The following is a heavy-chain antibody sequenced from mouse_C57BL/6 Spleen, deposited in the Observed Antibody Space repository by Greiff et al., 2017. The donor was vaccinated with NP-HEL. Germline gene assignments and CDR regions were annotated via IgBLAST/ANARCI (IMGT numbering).Heavy chain of an antibody. Sequence: EVNLVESGGGLVQPGGSLSLSCAASGFTFTDYYMSWVRQPPGKALEWLGFIRNKANGYTTEYSASVKGRFTISRDNSQSILYLQMNALRAEDSATYYCARYYYGSSAFAYWGQGTLVTVSA. D-gene: IGHD1-1*01. CDR3: ARYYYGSSAFAY. CDR1: GFTFTDYY. V-gene: IGHV7-3*01. CDR2: IRNKANGYTT. J-gene: IGHJ3*01.